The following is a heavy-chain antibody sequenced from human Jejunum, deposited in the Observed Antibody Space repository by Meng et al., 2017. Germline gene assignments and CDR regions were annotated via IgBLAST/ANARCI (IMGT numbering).Heavy chain of an antibody. D-gene: IGHD3-22*01. J-gene: IGHJ4*02. V-gene: IGHV1-3*01. CDR3: ARLYYFDSSGTYDY. Sequence: QVQLVQSWAELKKPVSSGTVSCKASGYTFKNYLIHWVRQAPGQRLEWMGWVNAGNGNTKSSQNFQGRVTFNRDTSATTAYMELSSLTPEDTAVYYCARLYYFDSSGTYDYWGQGTLVTVSS. CDR1: GYTFKNYL. CDR2: VNAGNGNT.